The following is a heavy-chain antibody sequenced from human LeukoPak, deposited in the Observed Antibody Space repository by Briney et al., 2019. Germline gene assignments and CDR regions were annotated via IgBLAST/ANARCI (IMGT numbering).Heavy chain of an antibody. CDR2: IYYSGST. V-gene: IGHV4-39*01. CDR3: ARQVIGVHFGWFDP. D-gene: IGHD3-22*01. J-gene: IGHJ5*02. CDR1: GGSISSSSYY. Sequence: PSETLSLTCTVSGGSISSSSYYWGWIRQPPGKGLEWIGSIYYSGSTYYNPSLKSRVTISVDTSKNQFSLKLSSVTAADTAVYYCARQVIGVHFGWFDPWGQGTLVTVSS.